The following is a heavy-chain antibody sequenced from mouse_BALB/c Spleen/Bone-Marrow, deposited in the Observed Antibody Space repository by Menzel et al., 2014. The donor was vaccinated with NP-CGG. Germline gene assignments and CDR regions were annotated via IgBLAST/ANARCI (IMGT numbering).Heavy chain of an antibody. CDR1: GYAFTNYL. CDR3: ARSGYGNYFYAMDY. Sequence: VQLQQSGAELVRPGTSVKVSCKASGYAFTNYLIEWVKQRPGQGLEWIGVINPGSGGTNYNEKFKGKATLTEDKSSSTDYMQQSSQTTDDSAVYFCARSGYGNYFYAMDYWGQGTSVTVSS. D-gene: IGHD2-10*02. CDR2: INPGSGGT. J-gene: IGHJ4*01. V-gene: IGHV1-54*01.